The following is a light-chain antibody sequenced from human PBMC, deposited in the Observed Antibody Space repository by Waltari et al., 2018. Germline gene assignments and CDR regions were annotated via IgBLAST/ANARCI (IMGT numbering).Light chain of an antibody. Sequence: DIVMTQSPLSLPVTPGEAAPISCRSSQSLLHSNGYNYLDWYLQKPGQSPQLLIYLGSYRASGVPDRLSGSGSGTDFTLKISRMEAEDVGVYYCMQALQTPYTFGQGTKLEIK. CDR3: MQALQTPYT. V-gene: IGKV2-28*01. J-gene: IGKJ2*01. CDR1: QSLLHSNGYNY. CDR2: LGS.